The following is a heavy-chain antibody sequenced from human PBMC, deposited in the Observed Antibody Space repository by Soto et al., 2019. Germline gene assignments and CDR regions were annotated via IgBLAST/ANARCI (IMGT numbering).Heavy chain of an antibody. Sequence: QITLKESGPTLVKPTQTLTLTCTFSGFSLSTSGVGVGWIRQPPGKALEWLALIYWDDDKRYSSSLKSRLTITKDTSKNQVVLTMTIMDPVDTATYYCAPSTYYDILADYWGQGTLVTVSS. V-gene: IGHV2-5*02. D-gene: IGHD3-9*01. CDR2: IYWDDDK. CDR1: GFSLSTSGVG. CDR3: APSTYYDILADY. J-gene: IGHJ4*02.